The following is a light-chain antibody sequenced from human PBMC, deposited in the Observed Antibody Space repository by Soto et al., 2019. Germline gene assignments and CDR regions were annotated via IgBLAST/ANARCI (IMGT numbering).Light chain of an antibody. CDR3: QQLHDYPIT. CDR1: QGIDSS. J-gene: IGKJ5*01. V-gene: IGKV1-9*01. CDR2: AAS. Sequence: ILLTQSPSSLSASVGDRVTITCRASQGIDSSFAWYQEKPGKAPKLLIYAASSLQSGVPSRFSGSGSGTDFTLTISSLQPEDFATYYCQQLHDYPITFGQGARLEIK.